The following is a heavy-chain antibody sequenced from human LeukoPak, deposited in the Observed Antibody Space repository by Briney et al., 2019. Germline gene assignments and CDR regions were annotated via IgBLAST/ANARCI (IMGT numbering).Heavy chain of an antibody. CDR2: ISGSGGST. J-gene: IGHJ4*02. CDR1: GFTFSSYA. CDR3: AKWGFLEWLLTVFDD. Sequence: GRSLRPSCAASGFTFSSYAIHWVRQAPGKGLEWVSAISGSGGSTYYADSVKGRFTISRDNSKNTLYLQMNSLRAEDTAVYYCAKWGFLEWLLTVFDDWGPATLVTVSS. V-gene: IGHV3-23*01. D-gene: IGHD3-3*01.